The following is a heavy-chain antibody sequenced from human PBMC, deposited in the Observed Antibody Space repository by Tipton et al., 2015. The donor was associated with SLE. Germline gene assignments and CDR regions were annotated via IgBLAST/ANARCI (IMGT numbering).Heavy chain of an antibody. V-gene: IGHV1-2*02. CDR3: ARDSNDYYDSSGYYYFDY. J-gene: IGHJ4*02. CDR2: INPNSGGT. D-gene: IGHD3-22*01. Sequence: QLVQSGGEVKKPGASVKVSCKASGYTFTGYYMHWVRQAPGQGLEWMGWINPNSGGTNYAQKFQGRVTMTRDTSISTAYMELSKLRSDDTAVYYCARDSNDYYDSSGYYYFDYWGQGTLVTVSS. CDR1: GYTFTGYY.